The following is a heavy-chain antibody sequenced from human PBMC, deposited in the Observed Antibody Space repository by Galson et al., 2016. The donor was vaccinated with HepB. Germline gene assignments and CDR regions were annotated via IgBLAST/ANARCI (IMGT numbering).Heavy chain of an antibody. CDR2: IYSSEDT. CDR1: GGSISSDYY. Sequence: SETLSLTCIVSGGSISSDYYWGWIRQPPGRGLEWIGSIYSSEDTYYNPSLKSRVTISVDTPKNQFSLRLDSVTAADTGLYYCATGIVVAGKYYYHYIDVWGQGALVTVSS. J-gene: IGHJ6*03. CDR3: ATGIVVAGKYYYHYIDV. V-gene: IGHV4-39*01. D-gene: IGHD6-19*01.